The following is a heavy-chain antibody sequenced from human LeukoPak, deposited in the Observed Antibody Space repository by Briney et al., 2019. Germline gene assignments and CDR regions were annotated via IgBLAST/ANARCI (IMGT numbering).Heavy chain of an antibody. CDR1: GGSIRSSTYY. CDR3: VRHFYYFDTSGYSNFDS. J-gene: IGHJ4*02. Sequence: SETLSLTCTVSGGSIRSSTYYWGWVRQPPGKGLEYVGSIYYSGTTSYNPSLKSRLTISVDTSKNRFSLKLSSVTATDTAIYYCVRHFYYFDTSGYSNFDSWGQGSLVTVSS. CDR2: IYYSGTT. V-gene: IGHV4-39*01. D-gene: IGHD3-22*01.